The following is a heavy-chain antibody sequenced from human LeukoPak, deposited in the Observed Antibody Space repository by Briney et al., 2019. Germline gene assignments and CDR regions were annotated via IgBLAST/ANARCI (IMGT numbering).Heavy chain of an antibody. Sequence: GASVKVSFKVSGYTLTEMSIHWVRQAPGGALEWVGGFDPEDGETVYAPKFQGRVTMTEDTSADTAYMELSSLRSEDTAVYYCTTCLNGAGQPVAIYYYGMDVWGQGTTVTVSS. J-gene: IGHJ6*02. CDR2: FDPEDGET. V-gene: IGHV1-24*01. CDR3: TTCLNGAGQPVAIYYYGMDV. CDR1: GYTLTEMS. D-gene: IGHD2-2*01.